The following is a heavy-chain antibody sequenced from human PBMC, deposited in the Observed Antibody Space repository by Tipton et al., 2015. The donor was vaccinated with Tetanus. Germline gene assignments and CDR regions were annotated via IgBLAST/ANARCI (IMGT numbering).Heavy chain of an antibody. CDR3: ATRPAGGDSYAYFDY. CDR1: GGSIRDHI. J-gene: IGHJ4*02. V-gene: IGHV4-59*11. Sequence: TLSLTCTVSGGSIRDHIWSWIRQPPGKGLEWIAYINYSGNTQYNPSLKSRVTISADTSKNHISLKLSSVTAADTSVYYCATRPAGGDSYAYFDYWGQRALIPVSS. CDR2: INYSGNT. D-gene: IGHD2-21*02.